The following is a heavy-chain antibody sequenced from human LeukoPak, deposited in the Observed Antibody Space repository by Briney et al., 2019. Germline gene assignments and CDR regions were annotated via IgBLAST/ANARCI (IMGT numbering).Heavy chain of an antibody. Sequence: PSETLSLTCTVSGGSISSDSYFWGWIRQSPGKGLEWIGSIYYSGSTHYNPSLKSRVTISLDTSKSQFSLRLTSVIAADTAVYYCARVPRSYYYYYYMDVWGKGTTVTVSS. V-gene: IGHV4-39*07. CDR3: ARVPRSYYYYYYMDV. J-gene: IGHJ6*03. CDR1: GGSISSDSYF. CDR2: IYYSGST.